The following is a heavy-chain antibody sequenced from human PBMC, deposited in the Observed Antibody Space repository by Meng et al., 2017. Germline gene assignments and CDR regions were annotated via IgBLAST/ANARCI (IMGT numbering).Heavy chain of an antibody. CDR1: GFTVSSNY. CDR2: IFSGGTT. Sequence: GGSLRLSCAGSGFTVSSNYMSWVRQAPGKGLEWVSVIFSGGTTYYADSVKGRFTVTRDNAKNTLYLQMNSLRAEDTSVYYCAKDLRMTTVTTDTKAWGQGTMVTVSS. CDR3: AKDLRMTTVTTDTKA. V-gene: IGHV3-66*01. D-gene: IGHD4-17*01. J-gene: IGHJ5*02.